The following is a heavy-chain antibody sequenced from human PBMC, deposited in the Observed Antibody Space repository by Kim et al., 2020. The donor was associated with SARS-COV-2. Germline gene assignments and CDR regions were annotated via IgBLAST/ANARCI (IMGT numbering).Heavy chain of an antibody. V-gene: IGHV3-33*01. CDR3: ARVESRNWSPVAY. D-gene: IGHD3-3*01. J-gene: IGHJ4*02. Sequence: YADSVKGRFTISRDNSKTTLYLQMNSLRAEDTAVYYCARVESRNWSPVAYWGQGTLVTVSS.